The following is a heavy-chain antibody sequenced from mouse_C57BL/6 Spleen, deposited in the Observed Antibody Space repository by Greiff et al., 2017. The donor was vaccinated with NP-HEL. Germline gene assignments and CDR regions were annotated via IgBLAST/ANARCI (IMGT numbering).Heavy chain of an antibody. J-gene: IGHJ1*03. Sequence: QVQLKESGPGLVAPSQRLSITCTVSGFSFTSYGVHWVRQPPGKGLEWLVVIWSDGSTTYNSALKSRLSISKDNSKSQVFLKMNSLQTDDTAMYYCARDYYGSSYGYFDVWGTGTTVTVSS. CDR2: IWSDGST. V-gene: IGHV2-6*03. CDR3: ARDYYGSSYGYFDV. D-gene: IGHD1-1*01. CDR1: GFSFTSYG.